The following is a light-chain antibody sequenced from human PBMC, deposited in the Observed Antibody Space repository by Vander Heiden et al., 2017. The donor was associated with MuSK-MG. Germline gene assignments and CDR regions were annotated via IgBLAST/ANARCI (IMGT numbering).Light chain of an antibody. CDR2: RDS. J-gene: IGLJ3*02. V-gene: IGLV3-9*01. CDR3: QVGDFTTGV. CDR1: NIGSKK. Sequence: SYELTQPLSVSVALGQTARITCGGHNIGSKKGHWYQQKPGQAPVLVIYRDSNRPSGIPGRFSGYNSGNTATLTISRAQAGDEADYCCQVGDFTTGVFGGGTKLTVL.